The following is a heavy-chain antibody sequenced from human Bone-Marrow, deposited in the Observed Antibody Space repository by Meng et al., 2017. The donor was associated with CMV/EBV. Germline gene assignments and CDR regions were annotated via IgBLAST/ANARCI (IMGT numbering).Heavy chain of an antibody. CDR1: GFTFSSYA. J-gene: IGHJ6*02. V-gene: IGHV4-59*01. CDR2: MYNSGST. CDR3: ARVRGYCSTTSCHSFMDV. D-gene: IGHD2-2*01. Sequence: ESLKISCAASGFTFSSYAMSWVRQPPGKGLEWIGYMYNSGSTNYNPSLKSRVTTSVDTSKNQFSLKLSSVTAADTAVYYCARVRGYCSTTSCHSFMDVWGQGTTVTVSS.